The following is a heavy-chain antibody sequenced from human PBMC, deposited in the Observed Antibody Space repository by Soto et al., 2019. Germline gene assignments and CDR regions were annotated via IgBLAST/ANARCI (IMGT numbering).Heavy chain of an antibody. CDR2: IIPIFGTA. Sequence: QVQLVQSGAEVKKPGSSVKVSCKASGGTFSSYAISWVRQAPGQGLEWMGGIIPIFGTANYAQKFQGRVTITADESTSTAYMELSSLRSEDTAVYYCARATAFGVPAVNWGNYYYYGMDVWGQGTTVTVSS. CDR1: GGTFSSYA. V-gene: IGHV1-69*12. CDR3: ARATAFGVPAVNWGNYYYYGMDV. J-gene: IGHJ6*02. D-gene: IGHD2-2*01.